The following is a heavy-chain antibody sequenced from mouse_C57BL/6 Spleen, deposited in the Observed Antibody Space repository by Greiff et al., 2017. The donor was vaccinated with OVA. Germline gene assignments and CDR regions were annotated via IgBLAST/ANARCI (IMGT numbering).Heavy chain of an antibody. Sequence: EVKLMESEGGLVQPGSSMKLSCTASGFTFSDYYMAWVRQVPEKGLEWVANINYDGSSTYYLDSLKSRFIISRDNAKNILYLQMSSLKSEDTATYYCARGPPFYGSSYSWFAYWGQGTLVTVSA. CDR2: INYDGSST. J-gene: IGHJ3*01. CDR3: ARGPPFYGSSYSWFAY. CDR1: GFTFSDYY. V-gene: IGHV5-16*01. D-gene: IGHD1-1*01.